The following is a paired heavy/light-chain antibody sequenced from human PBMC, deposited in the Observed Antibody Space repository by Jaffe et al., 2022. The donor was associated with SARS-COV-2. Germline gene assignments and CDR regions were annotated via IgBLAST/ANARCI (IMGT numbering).Heavy chain of an antibody. CDR2: ISSGGTNT. CDR1: GFTFSNYA. V-gene: IGHV3-23*04. CDR3: AKVKPIVVLPTPKYFFDY. J-gene: IGHJ4*02. D-gene: IGHD2-21*01. Sequence: EVQLVESGGGLVQPGGSLRLSCVASGFTFSNYAMNWVRQVPGKGLEWVSGISSGGTNTFYADSVRGRFTISRDIPKNTLFLQMNSLRAEDTAVYYCAKVKPIVVLPTPKYFFDYWGQGALVTVSS.
Light chain of an antibody. J-gene: IGKJ4*01. CDR1: QNILFSSNNKSY. CDR3: QQFHSDPLT. V-gene: IGKV4-1*01. Sequence: DIVLTQSPDSLAVSLGERATVNCKSSQNILFSSNNKSYLAWYQQKPGQPPKLLIYWASTRESGVPDRFSGSGSGTDFTLTISSLQAEDVAVYYCQQFHSDPLTFGGGTKVEIK. CDR2: WAS.